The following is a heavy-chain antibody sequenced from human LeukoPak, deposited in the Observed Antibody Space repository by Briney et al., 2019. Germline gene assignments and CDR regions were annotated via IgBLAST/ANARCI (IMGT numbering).Heavy chain of an antibody. J-gene: IGHJ6*02. V-gene: IGHV4-4*07. D-gene: IGHD4-17*01. CDR2: IYTSGST. Sequence: SETLSLTCTVSGGSISSYYWSWIRQPAGKGLEWIGRIYTSGSTNYNPSLKSRVTTSVDTSKNQFSLKLSSVTAADTAVYYCARDRATVTTKNYYYGMDVWGQGTTVTVSS. CDR3: ARDRATVTTKNYYYGMDV. CDR1: GGSISSYY.